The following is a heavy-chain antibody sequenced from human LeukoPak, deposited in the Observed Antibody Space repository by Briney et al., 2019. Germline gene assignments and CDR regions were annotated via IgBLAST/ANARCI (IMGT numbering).Heavy chain of an antibody. CDR1: GFTVSSNS. V-gene: IGHV3-49*04. Sequence: PGGSLRLSCTVSGFTVSSNSMSWVRQAPGKGLEWVGFIRSKTYSGTTEYAASVKGRFSISRDDSKSIAYLQMNSLKNEDTAVYYCSRAGDRPENCNFDYWGQGTLVTVSS. D-gene: IGHD6-6*01. J-gene: IGHJ4*02. CDR3: SRAGDRPENCNFDY. CDR2: IRSKTYSGTT.